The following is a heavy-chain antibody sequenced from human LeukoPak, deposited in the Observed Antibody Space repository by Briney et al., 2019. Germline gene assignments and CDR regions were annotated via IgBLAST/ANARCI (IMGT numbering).Heavy chain of an antibody. V-gene: IGHV4-38-2*02. CDR3: ARALNGLVVVIPAGVFDY. J-gene: IGHJ4*02. D-gene: IGHD2-2*01. Sequence: SETLSLTCSVSGYSIRSGYSWGWIRQPPAQGLEWVGTMFLNGTAYYNPSLKSRVTISVDTSKNQFSLDLGSVSATDTAVYYCARALNGLVVVIPAGVFDYWGQGTLVTVSS. CDR1: GYSIRSGYS. CDR2: MFLNGTA.